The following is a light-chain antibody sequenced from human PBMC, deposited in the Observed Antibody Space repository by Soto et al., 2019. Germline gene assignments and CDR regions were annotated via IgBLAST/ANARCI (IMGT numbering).Light chain of an antibody. J-gene: IGLJ1*01. V-gene: IGLV2-8*01. CDR2: EVN. CDR3: RSYAGSNTYV. CDR1: TSDVVGXXY. Sequence: QSALTQPPSASGSPGQSVTISCTGTTSDVVGXXYVSWHQHHPGKAPKLIIYEVNKRPSGVSDRFSGSKSGNTDSMTVSGLQAEDEADYYCRSYAGSNTYVFGTGSKVTVL.